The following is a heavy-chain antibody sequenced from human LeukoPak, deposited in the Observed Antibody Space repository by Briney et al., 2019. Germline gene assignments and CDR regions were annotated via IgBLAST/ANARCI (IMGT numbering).Heavy chain of an antibody. CDR2: INPSGGST. D-gene: IGHD6-19*01. CDR3: ARQGYSSGWPNRKNYYYYGMDV. CDR1: GYTFTSYA. J-gene: IGHJ6*02. Sequence: ASVKVSCKASGYTFTSYAMHWVRQAPGQGLEWMGIINPSGGSTSYAQKFQGRVTMTRDTSTSTVYMELSSLRSEDTAVYYCARQGYSSGWPNRKNYYYYGMDVWGQGTTVTVSS. V-gene: IGHV1-46*01.